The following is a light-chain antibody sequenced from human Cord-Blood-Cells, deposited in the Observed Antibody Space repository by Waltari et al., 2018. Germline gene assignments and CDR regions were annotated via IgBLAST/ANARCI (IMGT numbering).Light chain of an antibody. J-gene: IGKJ2*01. CDR3: QQYDSSPYT. CDR1: QSVSSSY. CDR2: GAS. V-gene: IGKV3-20*01. Sequence: EIVLTQSPATRSLSPGERATLSCTASQSVSSSYLAWYQQKPGQAPRLLIYGASSRATGIPARFSGSGSGTDFTLTISRLEPEDFAVYYCQQYDSSPYTFGQGTKLEIK.